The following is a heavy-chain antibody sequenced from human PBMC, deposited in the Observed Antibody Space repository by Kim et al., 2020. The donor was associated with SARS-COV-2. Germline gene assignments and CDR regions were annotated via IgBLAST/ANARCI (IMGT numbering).Heavy chain of an antibody. J-gene: IGHJ6*02. Sequence: GGSLRLSCAASGFTFSSYGMHWVRQAPGKGLEWVAVIWYDGINKYYADSVKGRFTISRDNSKNTLYLQMDSLRAEDTAVYYCARDLIADYYDILTGPQTTDYSYYYGMDVWGQGTTVTVPS. V-gene: IGHV3-33*01. CDR2: IWYDGINK. CDR3: ARDLIADYYDILTGPQTTDYSYYYGMDV. D-gene: IGHD3-9*01. CDR1: GFTFSSYG.